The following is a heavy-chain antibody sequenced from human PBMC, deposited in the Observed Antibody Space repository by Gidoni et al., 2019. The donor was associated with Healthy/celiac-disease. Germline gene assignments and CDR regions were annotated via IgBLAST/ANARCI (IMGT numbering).Heavy chain of an antibody. V-gene: IGHV4-39*01. Sequence: QLQLQESGPGLGQPSDTLSLTCTVPGCFISSSSYYGGWIRQPPGKGLEGIGSIYFSGVTYYNPSLKSRVTITVDTSKNQFSRKLSSVTAADTAVYYCARHALWFGESLSWFDPWGQGTLVTVSS. CDR2: IYFSGVT. CDR3: ARHALWFGESLSWFDP. J-gene: IGHJ5*02. CDR1: GCFISSSSYY. D-gene: IGHD3-10*01.